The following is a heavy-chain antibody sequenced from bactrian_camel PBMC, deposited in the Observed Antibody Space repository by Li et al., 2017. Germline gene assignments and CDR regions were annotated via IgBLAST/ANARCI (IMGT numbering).Heavy chain of an antibody. D-gene: IGHD3*01. CDR2: MYRKGAA. V-gene: IGHV3S26*01. CDR1: GLTYSRYC. CDR3: AAGWGCTERPGINY. J-gene: IGHJ4*01. Sequence: HVQLVESGGGSVQAGGSLRLSCAASGLTYSRYCMGWFRQAPGKEREGVAAMYRKGAAIYEDSVKGRFTISKDNAKNTLYLQMNSLKPEDCAMYYSAAGWGCTERPGINYWGQGTQVTVS.